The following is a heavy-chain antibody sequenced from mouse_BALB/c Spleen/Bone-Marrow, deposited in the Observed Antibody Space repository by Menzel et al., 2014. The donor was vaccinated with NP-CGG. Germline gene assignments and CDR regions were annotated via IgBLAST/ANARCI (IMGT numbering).Heavy chain of an antibody. CDR2: ISSGSST. Sequence: DVHLVESGGGLVKPGGSLKLSRAASGFTFSSYAMSWVRQTPEKRLEWVASISSGSSTYYPDSVKGRFTISRDNARNILYLQMSSLRSEDTAMYYCARGRTRGYTMDYRGQGTSVTVSS. V-gene: IGHV5-6-5*01. CDR3: ARGRTRGYTMDY. CDR1: GFTFSSYA. J-gene: IGHJ4*01.